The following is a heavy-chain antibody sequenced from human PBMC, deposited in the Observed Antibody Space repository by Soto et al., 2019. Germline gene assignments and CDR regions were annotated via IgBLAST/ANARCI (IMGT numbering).Heavy chain of an antibody. CDR1: GFTFSNYE. J-gene: IGHJ4*02. V-gene: IGHV3-48*03. CDR3: ARNRPYFDY. Sequence: PVGSLRLSCAASGFTFSNYEMNWVRQAPGKGLEWISYISTSGITIYYGDSVRGRFIISRDNAKNSLYLQMNSLRAGDTAVYYCARNRPYFDYWGQGTLVTVSS. CDR2: ISTSGITI. D-gene: IGHD6-6*01.